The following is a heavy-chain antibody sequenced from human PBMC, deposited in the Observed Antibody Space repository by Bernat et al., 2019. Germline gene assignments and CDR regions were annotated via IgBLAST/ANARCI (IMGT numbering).Heavy chain of an antibody. CDR3: YRDLHVGHDDWGQPDD. D-gene: IGHD4-17*01. Sequence: EVQLVESGGNLVQPGGSLRLSCSVSGFTLSTYSMHWVRQAPGKGLEYVSAIVPNGGAYYADSVKGRFTISRDNSKNTLFLQMNSLRVDVSSGYGDYRDLHVGHDDWGQPDDWGQGTLVTVSS. V-gene: IGHV3-64D*06. J-gene: IGHJ1*01. CDR2: IVPNGGA. CDR1: GFTLSTYS.